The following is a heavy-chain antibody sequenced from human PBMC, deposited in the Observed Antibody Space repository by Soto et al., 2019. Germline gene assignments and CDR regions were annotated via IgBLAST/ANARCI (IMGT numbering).Heavy chain of an antibody. J-gene: IGHJ6*03. CDR2: ISGSGVST. V-gene: IGHV3-23*01. CDR1: GFSFSSYA. CDR3: AKATLPAAMSYYYYYMDV. Sequence: GGSLRLSCAASGFSFSSYALSWVRQAPGKGLEWVSAISGSGVSTYYADSVKGRFTISRDNSRDTLYLQMNSLRAEDTAVYYCAKATLPAAMSYYYYYMDVWGKGTTVTVSS. D-gene: IGHD2-2*01.